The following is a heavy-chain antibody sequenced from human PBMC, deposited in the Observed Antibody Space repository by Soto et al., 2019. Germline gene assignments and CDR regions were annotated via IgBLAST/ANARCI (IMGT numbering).Heavy chain of an antibody. CDR3: ARVQYYYATSGPIDY. CDR2: MYYSGST. CDR1: GGSRSAYY. V-gene: IGHV4-59*01. Sequence: SETLSLTCTVSGGSRSAYYWSWIRQPPGKGLEWIGYMYYSGSTNYNPSLKSRVTISLDTSKNQFSLKLSSVTAADTAVYYCARVQYYYATSGPIDYWGQGTLVTVSS. D-gene: IGHD3-22*01. J-gene: IGHJ4*02.